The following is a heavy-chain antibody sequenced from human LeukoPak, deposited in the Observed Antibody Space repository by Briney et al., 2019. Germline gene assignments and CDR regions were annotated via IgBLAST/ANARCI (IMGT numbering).Heavy chain of an antibody. CDR1: GYTFTGYY. CDR3: AKDNNWNYFSHLNWFDP. CDR2: INPNSGGT. D-gene: IGHD1-7*01. Sequence: ASVKVSCKASGYTFTGYYMHWVRQAPGQGLEWMGRINPNSGGTNYAQKFQGRVTMTRDTSISTAYMELSRLRSDDQAVYYCAKDNNWNYFSHLNWFDPWGQGTLVTVSS. J-gene: IGHJ5*02. V-gene: IGHV1-2*06.